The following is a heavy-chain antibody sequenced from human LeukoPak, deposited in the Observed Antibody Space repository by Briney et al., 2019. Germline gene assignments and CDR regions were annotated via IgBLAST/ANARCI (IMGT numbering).Heavy chain of an antibody. J-gene: IGHJ6*03. Sequence: GESLRLSCAASGFTFSSYSMNWVRQAPGKGLEWVSSISSSSSYIYYADSVKGRFTISRDNAKNSLYLQMNSLRAEDTAVYYCARLGPISSSWYDYYYYYMDVWGKGTTVTVSS. CDR3: ARLGPISSSWYDYYYYYMDV. V-gene: IGHV3-21*01. CDR1: GFTFSSYS. D-gene: IGHD6-13*01. CDR2: ISSSSSYI.